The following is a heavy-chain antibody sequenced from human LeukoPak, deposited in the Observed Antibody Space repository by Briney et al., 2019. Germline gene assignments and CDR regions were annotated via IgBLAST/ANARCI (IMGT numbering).Heavy chain of an antibody. CDR2: MNPNSGNT. Sequence: ASVKVSCKASGYTFTSYDINWVRQATGQGLEWMGWMNPNSGNTGYAQKFQGRVTMTRDTSIRTAYMELSRLTSDDTAVYYCATDDSSGFYLGAVNYWGQGTRVTVSS. J-gene: IGHJ4*02. CDR1: GYTFTSYD. V-gene: IGHV1-8*01. D-gene: IGHD3-22*01. CDR3: ATDDSSGFYLGAVNY.